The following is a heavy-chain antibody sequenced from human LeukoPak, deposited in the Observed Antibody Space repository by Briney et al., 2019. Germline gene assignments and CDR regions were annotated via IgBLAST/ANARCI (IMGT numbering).Heavy chain of an antibody. Sequence: PSETLSLTCSVSGGSFRDHYWSWIRQPPGEGLEWIAEISPSGTSSYNPSLRSRVTVSVDSSRNQLSLELTSVTAADTAVYYCRLSFLELGDYWGQGTLVTVSS. V-gene: IGHV4-34*01. CDR3: RLSFLELGDY. CDR2: ISPSGTS. D-gene: IGHD3-3*01. CDR1: GGSFRDHY. J-gene: IGHJ4*02.